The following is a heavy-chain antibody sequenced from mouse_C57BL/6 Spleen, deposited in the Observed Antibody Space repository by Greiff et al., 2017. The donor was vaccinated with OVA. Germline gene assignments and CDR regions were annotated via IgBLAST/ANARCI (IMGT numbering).Heavy chain of an antibody. V-gene: IGHV1-61*01. CDR3: ARGGIYDGYYFYYFDY. J-gene: IGHJ2*01. CDR1: GYTFTSYW. D-gene: IGHD2-3*01. CDR2: IYPSDSET. Sequence: VQLQQPGAELVRPGSSVKLSCKASGYTFTSYWMDWVKQRPGQGLEWIGNIYPSDSETHYNQKFKDKATLTVDKSSSTAYMQLSSLTSEDSAVYYCARGGIYDGYYFYYFDYWGQGTTLTVSS.